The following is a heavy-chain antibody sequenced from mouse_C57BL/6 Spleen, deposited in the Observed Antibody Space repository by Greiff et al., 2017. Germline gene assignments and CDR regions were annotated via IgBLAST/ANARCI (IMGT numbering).Heavy chain of an antibody. V-gene: IGHV1-15*01. Sequence: VQLVESGAELVRPGASVTLSCKASGYTFTDYEMHWVKQTPVHGLEWIGAIDPETGGTAYNQKFKGKAILTADKSSSTAYMELRILTSEDSAVYYCAEDYGVGFAYWGQGTLVTVSA. CDR2: IDPETGGT. CDR1: GYTFTDYE. D-gene: IGHD2-4*01. J-gene: IGHJ3*01. CDR3: AEDYGVGFAY.